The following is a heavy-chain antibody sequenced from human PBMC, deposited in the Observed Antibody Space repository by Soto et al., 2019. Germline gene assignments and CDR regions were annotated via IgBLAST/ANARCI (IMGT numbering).Heavy chain of an antibody. V-gene: IGHV3-21*04. D-gene: IGHD3-22*01. CDR2: ISSSSSYI. CDR3: AKDPSSGYNLHYFDY. J-gene: IGHJ4*02. Sequence: MSWVRQAPGKGLELVSSISSSSSYIYYADSVKGRFTISRDNSKNTLYLQMNSLRAEDTAVYYCAKDPSSGYNLHYFDYWGQGTLVTVSS.